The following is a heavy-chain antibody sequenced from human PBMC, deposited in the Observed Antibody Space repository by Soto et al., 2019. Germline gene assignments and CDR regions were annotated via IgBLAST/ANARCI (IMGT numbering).Heavy chain of an antibody. Sequence: QVQLVQSGAEVKKPGSSVKVSCKGSADTFHRHALSWVRQAPGQGLEWMGGIIPMFGTANYAQKFQGRVTITADTSTSTAYMELSSLRFEDTAFYYCAVIGYDLDYWGQGTLVAVSS. CDR3: AVIGYDLDY. CDR1: ADTFHRHA. CDR2: IIPMFGTA. D-gene: IGHD5-12*01. V-gene: IGHV1-69*06. J-gene: IGHJ4*02.